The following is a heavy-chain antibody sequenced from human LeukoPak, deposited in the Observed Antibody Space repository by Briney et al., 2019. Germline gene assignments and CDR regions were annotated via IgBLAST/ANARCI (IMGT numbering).Heavy chain of an antibody. CDR3: ARASRRSPTTLLPP. CDR2: ISSSGSTI. Sequence: GGSLRLSCAASGFTFSDYYMSWIRQAPGKGLEWVSYISSSGSTIYYADSVKGRFTISRDNAKNSLYLQMNSLRAEDTAVYYCARASRRSPTTLLPPWGQGTLVTVSS. V-gene: IGHV3-11*04. D-gene: IGHD2-15*01. CDR1: GFTFSDYY. J-gene: IGHJ5*02.